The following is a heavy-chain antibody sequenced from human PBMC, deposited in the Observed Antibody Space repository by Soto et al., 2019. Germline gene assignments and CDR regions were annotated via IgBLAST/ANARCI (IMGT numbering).Heavy chain of an antibody. V-gene: IGHV4-39*01. D-gene: IGHD2-15*01. Sequence: SETLSLTCSVSGYSVTSSDYYWAWIRQPPGKGLEWIGSMFYSGLTYYNPSLKRRVTLSVDTSKNQFSVRLNSVTAADTAVYYCAPLSVSLSGPYGINVWGQGTQVTVSS. CDR2: MFYSGLT. CDR1: GYSVTSSDYY. CDR3: APLSVSLSGPYGINV. J-gene: IGHJ4*01.